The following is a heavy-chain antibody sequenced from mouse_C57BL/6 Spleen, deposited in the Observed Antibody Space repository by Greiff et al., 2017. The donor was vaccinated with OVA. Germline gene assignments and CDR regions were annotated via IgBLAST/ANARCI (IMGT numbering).Heavy chain of an antibody. J-gene: IGHJ4*01. V-gene: IGHV1-15*01. CDR1: GYTFTDYE. D-gene: IGHD1-1*02. CDR3: TRLGGLYAMDC. CDR2: IDPETGGT. Sequence: QVQLQQSGAELVRPGASVTLSCKASGYTFTDYEMHWVKQTPVHGLEWIGAIDPETGGTAYNQKFKGKAILTADKSSSTAYMELRSLTSEDSAVYYCTRLGGLYAMDCWGQGTSVTVSS.